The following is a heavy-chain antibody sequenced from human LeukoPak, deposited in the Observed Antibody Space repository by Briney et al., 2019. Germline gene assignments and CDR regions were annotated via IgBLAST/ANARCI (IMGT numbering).Heavy chain of an antibody. CDR1: GFTFSSYG. Sequence: PGGSLRLSCAASGFTFSSYGMNWVRQAPGKGLEWVSSISSSSSYIYYADSVKGRFTISRDHGKNSLYLQMNSLRAEDTAVYYCARGRDGYSRRGPGRDYWGRGTLVTVSS. CDR2: ISSSSSYI. D-gene: IGHD6-13*01. CDR3: ARGRDGYSRRGPGRDY. J-gene: IGHJ4*02. V-gene: IGHV3-21*01.